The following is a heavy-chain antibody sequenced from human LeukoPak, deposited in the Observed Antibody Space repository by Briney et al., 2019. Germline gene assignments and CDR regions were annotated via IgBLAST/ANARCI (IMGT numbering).Heavy chain of an antibody. J-gene: IGHJ6*02. CDR2: INHSGST. CDR3: ARTRRSGSYYYYYYGMDV. CDR1: GGSFSGYY. V-gene: IGHV4-34*01. Sequence: SETLSLTCAVYGGSFSGYYWSWIRQPPGKGLEWIGEINHSGSTNYNPSLKSRVTISVDTSKNQLSLKLSSVTPADTAVYYCARTRRSGSYYYYYYGMDVWGQGTTVTVSS. D-gene: IGHD3-10*01.